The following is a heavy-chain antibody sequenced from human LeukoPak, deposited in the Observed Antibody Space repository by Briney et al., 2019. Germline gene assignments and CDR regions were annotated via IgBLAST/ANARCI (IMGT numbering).Heavy chain of an antibody. V-gene: IGHV3-7*01. Sequence: PGGSLRLSCAASGFTFSSYWMSWVRQAPGKGLEWVANIKQDGSEKYYVDSEKGRFTISRDNAKNSLYLQMNSLRAEDTAVYYCARRRDITMVRGVIVWPNFDYWGQGTLVTVSS. D-gene: IGHD3-10*01. J-gene: IGHJ4*02. CDR1: GFTFSSYW. CDR2: IKQDGSEK. CDR3: ARRRDITMVRGVIVWPNFDY.